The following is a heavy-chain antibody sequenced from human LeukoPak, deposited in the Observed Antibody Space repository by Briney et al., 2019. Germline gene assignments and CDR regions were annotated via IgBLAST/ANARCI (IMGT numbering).Heavy chain of an antibody. CDR3: ARAGYCGDGGCRGGSAFDV. CDR1: GYTFTNYD. J-gene: IGHJ3*01. CDR2: INGYTGDT. V-gene: IGHV1-18*01. D-gene: IGHD2-15*01. Sequence: ASVKVSCKTSGYTFTNYDIYWVRQAPGQGLECMGWINGYTGDTKYAQILQGRFTVTTDTSTSTAYMELRSLTYDDTAVYYCARAGYCGDGGCRGGSAFDVWGQGTMVTVSS.